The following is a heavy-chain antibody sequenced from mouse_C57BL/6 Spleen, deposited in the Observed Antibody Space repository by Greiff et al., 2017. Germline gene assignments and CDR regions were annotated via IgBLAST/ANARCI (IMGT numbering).Heavy chain of an antibody. D-gene: IGHD1-1*01. CDR3: ARPGRGYYAMDY. Sequence: EVMLVESGGGLVKPGGSLKLSCAASGFTFSDYGMHWVRQAPEKGLEWVAYISSGSSTIYYADTVKGRFTISRDNAKNTLFLQMTSLRSEDTAMYYCARPGRGYYAMDYWGQGTSVTVSS. J-gene: IGHJ4*01. CDR2: ISSGSSTI. CDR1: GFTFSDYG. V-gene: IGHV5-17*01.